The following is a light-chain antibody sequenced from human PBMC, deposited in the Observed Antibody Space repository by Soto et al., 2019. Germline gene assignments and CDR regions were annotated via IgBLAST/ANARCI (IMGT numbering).Light chain of an antibody. CDR3: SSYGGSYTVV. CDR1: SSDVGVYHY. Sequence: QSVLTQPRSVSGYPGHSVTISCTGTSSDVGVYHYVSWYQQHPRKAPKLLIYDVARRPSGVTDRFSGSKSGNTASLTISGLQAEDEADYYCSSYGGSYTVVFGGGTKVTVL. V-gene: IGLV2-11*01. J-gene: IGLJ2*01. CDR2: DVA.